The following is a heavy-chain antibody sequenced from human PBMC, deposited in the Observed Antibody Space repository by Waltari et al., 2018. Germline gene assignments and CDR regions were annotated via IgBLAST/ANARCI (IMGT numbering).Heavy chain of an antibody. J-gene: IGHJ4*02. CDR1: GGSFSGYY. D-gene: IGHD1-7*01. Sequence: QVQLQQWGAGLLKPSETLSLTCAVYGGSFSGYYWSWIRQPPGKGLEWIGEINPSGSTNYNPSLKSRVTISVDTSKNQFSLKLSSVTAADTAVYYWARGYNWNYALGYWGQGTLVTVSS. CDR3: ARGYNWNYALGY. CDR2: INPSGST. V-gene: IGHV4-34*01.